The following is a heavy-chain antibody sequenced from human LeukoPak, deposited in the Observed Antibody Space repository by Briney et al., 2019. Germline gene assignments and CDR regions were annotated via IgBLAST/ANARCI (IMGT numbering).Heavy chain of an antibody. V-gene: IGHV3-21*01. J-gene: IGHJ4*02. CDR2: ISSSSSYI. CDR1: GFTFSSYS. D-gene: IGHD3-10*01. CDR3: ARFDYYGSGSSNYLKY. Sequence: PGGSLRLSCAASGFTFSSYSMNWVRQAPGKGLEWVSSISSSSSYIYYADSVKGRFTISRDNSKDALYLQMDSLRADDTAVYYCARFDYYGSGSSNYLKYWGQGTLVTVSS.